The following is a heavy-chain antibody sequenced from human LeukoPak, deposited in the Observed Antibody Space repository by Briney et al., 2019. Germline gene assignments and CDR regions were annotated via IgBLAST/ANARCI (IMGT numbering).Heavy chain of an antibody. CDR2: ISSSGSTI. D-gene: IGHD3-10*01. J-gene: IGHJ4*02. CDR1: GFTFSTYA. Sequence: GGSLRLSCAASGFTFSTYAMSWIRQAPGKGLEWVSYISSSGSTIYYADSVKGRFTISRDNAKNSLYLQMNSLRAEDTAVYYCARDHGREYYGSGSYRPYYFDYWGQGTLVTVSS. V-gene: IGHV3-11*04. CDR3: ARDHGREYYGSGSYRPYYFDY.